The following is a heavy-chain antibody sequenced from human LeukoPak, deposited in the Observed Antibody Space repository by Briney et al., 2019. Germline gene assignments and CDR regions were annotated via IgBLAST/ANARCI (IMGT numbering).Heavy chain of an antibody. V-gene: IGHV3-74*01. J-gene: IGHJ4*02. CDR2: ISPDGSTT. Sequence: GGSLRLSCVASRFTFSSYWMHWVCQDPGKGLVWVSYISPDGSTTRYADSVKGRFTISRDNAKNTLYLQMNSLRVEDTAVYFCASAWSYWGQGALVTVSS. CDR3: ASAWSY. D-gene: IGHD1-1*01. CDR1: RFTFSSYW.